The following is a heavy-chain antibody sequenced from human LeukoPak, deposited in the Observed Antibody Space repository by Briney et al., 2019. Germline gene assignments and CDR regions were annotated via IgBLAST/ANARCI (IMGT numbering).Heavy chain of an antibody. CDR1: GGTFSSYA. J-gene: IGHJ4*02. CDR3: ARDLGYCSSTSCSAPFDY. D-gene: IGHD2-2*03. Sequence: GASVKVSCKASGGTFSSYAISWVRQAPGQGLEWMGGIIPIFGTANYAQKFQGRVTITADKSTSTAYMELSSLRSEDTAVYYCARDLGYCSSTSCSAPFDYWGQGTLVTVSS. CDR2: IIPIFGTA. V-gene: IGHV1-69*06.